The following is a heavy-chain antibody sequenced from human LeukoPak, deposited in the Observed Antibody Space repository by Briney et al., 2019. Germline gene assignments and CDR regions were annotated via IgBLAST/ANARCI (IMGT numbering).Heavy chain of an antibody. V-gene: IGHV4-30-2*01. J-gene: IGHJ3*02. CDR3: ARSKVGDYMVRGVIRAFDI. D-gene: IGHD3-10*01. CDR2: IYHSGST. Sequence: SETLSLTCAVSGGSISSGGYSWSWIRQPPGKGLEWIGYIYHSGSTYYNPSLKSRVTISVDRSKNQFSLKLSSVTAADTAVYYCARSKVGDYMVRGVIRAFDIWGQGTVVTVSS. CDR1: GGSISSGGYS.